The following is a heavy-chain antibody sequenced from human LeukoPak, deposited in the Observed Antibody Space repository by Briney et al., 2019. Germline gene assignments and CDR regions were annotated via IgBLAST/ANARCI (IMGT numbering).Heavy chain of an antibody. CDR3: ARDGAAIGYY. D-gene: IGHD6-13*01. CDR2: INHSGGT. Sequence: SETLSLTCAVYGGSFSGYYWSWIRQPPGKGLEWIGEINHSGGTNYNPSLKSRVTISVDTSKNQFSLKLSSVTAADTAVYYCARDGAAIGYYWGQGTLVTVSS. CDR1: GGSFSGYY. J-gene: IGHJ4*02. V-gene: IGHV4-34*01.